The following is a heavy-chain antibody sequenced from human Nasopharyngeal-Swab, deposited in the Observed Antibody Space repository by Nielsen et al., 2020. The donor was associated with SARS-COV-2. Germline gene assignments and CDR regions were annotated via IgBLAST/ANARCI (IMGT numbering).Heavy chain of an antibody. CDR2: IWYDGSNK. Sequence: GGSLRLSCAASGFTFSSYGMHWVRQAPGKGLEWVAVIWYDGSNKYYADSVKGRFTISRDNSKNTLYLQMNSLRAEDTAVYYCARNGVLGGDWFDPWGQGTLVTVSS. V-gene: IGHV3-33*01. D-gene: IGHD2-21*01. CDR3: ARNGVLGGDWFDP. J-gene: IGHJ5*02. CDR1: GFTFSSYG.